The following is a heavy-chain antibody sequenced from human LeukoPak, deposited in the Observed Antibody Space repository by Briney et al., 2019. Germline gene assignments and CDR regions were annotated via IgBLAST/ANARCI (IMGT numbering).Heavy chain of an antibody. CDR1: GFTFSSYS. CDR3: AREGMATIGGFDY. CDR2: ISSSSSYI. D-gene: IGHD5-12*01. V-gene: IGHV3-21*01. Sequence: GGSLRLPCAASGFTFSSYSMNWVRQAPGKGLEWVSSISSSSSYIYYADSVKGRFTISRDNAKNSLYLQMNSLRAEDTAVYYCAREGMATIGGFDYWGQGTLVTVSS. J-gene: IGHJ4*02.